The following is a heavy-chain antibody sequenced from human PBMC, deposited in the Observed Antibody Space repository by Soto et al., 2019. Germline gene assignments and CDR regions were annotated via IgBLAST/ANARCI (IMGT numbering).Heavy chain of an antibody. D-gene: IGHD6-13*01. CDR3: ATGIAAAGIEYYYYYYMDV. CDR2: IYYSGST. CDR1: GGSIISGDYC. V-gene: IGHV4-30-4*01. Sequence: PSQTLRVTCTVSGGSIISGDYCWSRISKPPGKGLEWIGYIYYSGSTYYNPSLKSRVTISVDTSKNQFSLKLSSVTAADTAVYYCATGIAAAGIEYYYYYYMDVWGRGTTVTVSS. J-gene: IGHJ6*03.